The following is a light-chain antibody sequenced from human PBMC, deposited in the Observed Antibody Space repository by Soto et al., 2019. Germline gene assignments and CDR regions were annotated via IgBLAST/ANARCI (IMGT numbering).Light chain of an antibody. J-gene: IGLJ1*01. CDR1: SSDVGGYNY. CDR2: EVS. Sequence: QSALTQPASVSGSPGQSITISCTGTSSDVGGYNYVSWYQQHPGKAPKLMIYEVSNRPSGGSNRFSGSKSANTASLTISGLEAEDEADYFCSSYGSTSTRYVFGTGTKVTVL. V-gene: IGLV2-14*01. CDR3: SSYGSTSTRYV.